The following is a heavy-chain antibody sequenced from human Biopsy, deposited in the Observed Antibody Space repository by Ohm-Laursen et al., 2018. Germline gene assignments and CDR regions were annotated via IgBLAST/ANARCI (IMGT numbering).Heavy chain of an antibody. CDR1: GVSINGGRYY. CDR2: IFYSANT. CDR3: ARLGSGDYFPTFFDF. J-gene: IGHJ4*02. D-gene: IGHD5-12*01. V-gene: IGHV4-31*03. Sequence: TLSLTCTVSGVSINGGRYYWNWIRHHPGKGLEWIGNIFYSANTYCNPSLKSRVTISVDTSKNQFSLKLSSVTAADTAVYYCARLGSGDYFPTFFDFWSQGALVTVSS.